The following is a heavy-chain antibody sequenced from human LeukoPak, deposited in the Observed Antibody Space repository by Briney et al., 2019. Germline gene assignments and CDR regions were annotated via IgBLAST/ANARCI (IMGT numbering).Heavy chain of an antibody. D-gene: IGHD6-19*01. CDR3: AKDVVGRQWVENY. CDR1: GFTFSSFG. J-gene: IGHJ4*02. V-gene: IGHV3-30*02. Sequence: QPGGSLRLSCAASGFTFSSFGMSWVRQAPGKGLEWVAFIRYDGSNKYYADSVKGRFTISRDNSKNTVYLQMNSLRAEDTAVYYCAKDVVGRQWVENYWGQGTLVTVSS. CDR2: IRYDGSNK.